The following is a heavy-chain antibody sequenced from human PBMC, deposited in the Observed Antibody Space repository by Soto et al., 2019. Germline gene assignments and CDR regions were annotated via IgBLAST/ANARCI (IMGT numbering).Heavy chain of an antibody. CDR1: GFTFSSYA. Sequence: QVQLVESGGGVVQPGRSLRLSCAASGFTFSSYAMHWVRQAPGKGLEWVAVISYDGSNKYYADSVKGRFTISRDNSKNTLYLQMNSLRAEDTAVYYCARDRYNFEIAVAPDYWGQGTLVTVSS. D-gene: IGHD6-19*01. V-gene: IGHV3-30-3*01. CDR3: ARDRYNFEIAVAPDY. J-gene: IGHJ4*02. CDR2: ISYDGSNK.